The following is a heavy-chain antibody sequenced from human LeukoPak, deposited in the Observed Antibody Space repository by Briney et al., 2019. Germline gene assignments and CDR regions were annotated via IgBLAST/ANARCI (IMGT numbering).Heavy chain of an antibody. CDR3: ASLTRDYCSSTSCKRVYYYYYMDV. V-gene: IGHV4-59*12. CDR2: IYVSGSTSYSGST. CDR1: GDSISGYY. Sequence: SETLSLTCTVSGDSISGYYWHWIRQPPGKSLEWIGYIYVSGSTSYSGSTNYNPSLKSRVTMSVDTSKNQFSLKLSSVTAADTAVYYCASLTRDYCSSTSCKRVYYYYYMDVWGKGTTVTVSS. J-gene: IGHJ6*03. D-gene: IGHD2-2*01.